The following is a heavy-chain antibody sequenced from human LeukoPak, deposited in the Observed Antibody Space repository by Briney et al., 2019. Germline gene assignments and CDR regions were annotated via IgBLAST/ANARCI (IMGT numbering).Heavy chain of an antibody. CDR3: AKDRYSGLNTIDY. V-gene: IGHV3-30*18. CDR2: ISYDGSYK. J-gene: IGHJ4*02. CDR1: EFTFSSYG. D-gene: IGHD6-13*01. Sequence: GGSLRLSCAASEFTFSSYGMHWVRQAPGKGLEWVAVISYDGSYKFYADSVKGRFTISRDNSKSTLYLQMNSLRAEDTAVYYCAKDRYSGLNTIDYWGQGTLVTVSS.